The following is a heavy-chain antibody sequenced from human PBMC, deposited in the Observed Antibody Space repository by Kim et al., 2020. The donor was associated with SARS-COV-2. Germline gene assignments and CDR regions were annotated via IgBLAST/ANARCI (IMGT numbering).Heavy chain of an antibody. V-gene: IGHV3-23*01. CDR3: AQSFEGKWGLGVTALSY. CDR2: ISSGGDRT. J-gene: IGHJ4*02. Sequence: GGSLRLSCAASGFTFSNYAMSWVRQAPGHGLEWVSTISSGGDRTYYADSVKGRFTISRDNSRSTLYLQMNSLRAEDMALFHCAQSFEGKWGLGVTALSYWGPGTLVTVS. D-gene: IGHD2-21*02. CDR1: GFTFSNYA.